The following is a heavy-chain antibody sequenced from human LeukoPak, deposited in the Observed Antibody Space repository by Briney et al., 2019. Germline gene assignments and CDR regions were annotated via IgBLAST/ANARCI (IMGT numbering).Heavy chain of an antibody. J-gene: IGHJ6*02. Sequence: PGGSLRLSCTASGFTFSDYYMSWIRQAPGKGLEWVSYISSSGSTIYYADSVKGRFTISRDNAKNSLYLQMNSLRAEDTAVYYCARFTMVRGVSYYYGMDVWGQGTTVTVSS. CDR2: ISSSGSTI. CDR1: GFTFSDYY. D-gene: IGHD3-10*01. CDR3: ARFTMVRGVSYYYGMDV. V-gene: IGHV3-11*01.